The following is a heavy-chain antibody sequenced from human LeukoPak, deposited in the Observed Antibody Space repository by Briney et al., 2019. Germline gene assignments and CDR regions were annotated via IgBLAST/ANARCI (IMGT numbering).Heavy chain of an antibody. CDR2: I. CDR1: GFTFSTYS. D-gene: IGHD3-22*01. CDR3: ARDNYDSSGPYYFDY. Sequence: GGSLRLSCAASGFTFSTYSMNWVRQAPGKGLEWVSYIYYADSVKGRFTISKDNAKNSLYLQMISLRAEDTAVYSCARDNYDSSGPYYFDYWGQGTLVTVSS. V-gene: IGHV3-48*01. J-gene: IGHJ4*02.